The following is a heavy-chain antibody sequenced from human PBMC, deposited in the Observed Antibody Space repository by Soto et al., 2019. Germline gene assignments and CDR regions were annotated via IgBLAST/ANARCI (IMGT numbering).Heavy chain of an antibody. CDR3: ARDKGLGGREVWPDP. J-gene: IGHJ5*02. CDR2: IYYDGSVQ. V-gene: IGHV3-33*01. CDR1: GFTLRSYG. D-gene: IGHD1-26*01. Sequence: QVQLVESGGGVVQPGTSLRLSCAASGFTLRSYGLHWVRQAPGRGLEWVAIIYYDGSVQYYGDSVKGRFTISRDNANSMVYLQMDSLRAEDTATYCCARDKGLGGREVWPDPWGQGTLVIVSS.